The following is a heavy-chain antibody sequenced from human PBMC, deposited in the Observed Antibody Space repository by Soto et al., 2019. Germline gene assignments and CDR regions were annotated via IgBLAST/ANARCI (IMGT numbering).Heavy chain of an antibody. CDR1: GFTFGSSA. Sequence: LVQSGPDVKKPGTSVKVSCKTSGFTFGSSAVQWVRQVRGQRLEWIGWIVVASGYSNVAQKFQDRVSLTRDLSTNTAFMELSSLTSEDSAMYYCAADVMGVAGDFDHWGQGTLVSVSS. D-gene: IGHD6-19*01. V-gene: IGHV1-58*01. J-gene: IGHJ4*02. CDR3: AADVMGVAGDFDH. CDR2: IVVASGYS.